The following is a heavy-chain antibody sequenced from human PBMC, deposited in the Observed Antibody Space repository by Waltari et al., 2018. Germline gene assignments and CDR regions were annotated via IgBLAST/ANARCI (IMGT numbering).Heavy chain of an antibody. CDR2: IIPILGIA. CDR1: GGTFSSYA. D-gene: IGHD6-13*01. Sequence: QVQLVQSGAEVKKPGSSVKVSCKASGGTFSSYAISWVRQAPGQGLEWMGGIIPILGIANYAQKFQGRVTITADESTSTAYMELSSLRSEDTAVYYCAREGQQLVLGAFDIWGQGTMVTVSS. V-gene: IGHV1-69*04. J-gene: IGHJ3*02. CDR3: AREGQQLVLGAFDI.